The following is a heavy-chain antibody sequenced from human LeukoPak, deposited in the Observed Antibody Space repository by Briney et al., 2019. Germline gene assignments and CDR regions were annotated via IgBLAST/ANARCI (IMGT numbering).Heavy chain of an antibody. J-gene: IGHJ5*02. CDR3: ARVTHTELSTWFDP. D-gene: IGHD5-18*01. V-gene: IGHV1-69*13. CDR2: IIPIFGTA. CDR1: GGTFSSYA. Sequence: ASVKVSCKASGGTFSSYAISWVRQAPGQGLEWMGGIIPIFGTANYAQKFQGRVTITADESTTTAYMELSSLRSEDTAVYYCARVTHTELSTWFDPWGQGTLVTVSS.